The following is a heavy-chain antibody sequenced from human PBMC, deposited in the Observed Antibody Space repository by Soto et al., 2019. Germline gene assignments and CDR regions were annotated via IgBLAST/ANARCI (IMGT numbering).Heavy chain of an antibody. V-gene: IGHV4-30-4*01. Sequence: QVQLQESGPGLVKPSQTLSLTCTVSGGSISSGAYYWSWVRQPPGKGLEWIGYIYYSGSTYYNPSLKSRVTISVDTSKNQFSLKLSSVTATDTDVYYCARDNYGDTYYFDYWGQGTLVTVSS. CDR2: IYYSGST. CDR3: ARDNYGDTYYFDY. J-gene: IGHJ4*02. CDR1: GGSISSGAYY. D-gene: IGHD4-17*01.